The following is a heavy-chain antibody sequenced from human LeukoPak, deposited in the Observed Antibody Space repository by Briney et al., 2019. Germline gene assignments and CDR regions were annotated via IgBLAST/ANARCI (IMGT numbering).Heavy chain of an antibody. CDR3: TRESGSYHGNDF. D-gene: IGHD1-26*01. Sequence: EASVKVSCKASEYTFTGYYMHWVRQAPGQGLEWMGRINPNNGGTNYARKFQGRVTMTGDTSISTAYMELSSLRSDDTAVYYCTRESGSYHGNDFWGQGTLVTVSS. CDR2: INPNNGGT. CDR1: EYTFTGYY. V-gene: IGHV1-2*06. J-gene: IGHJ4*02.